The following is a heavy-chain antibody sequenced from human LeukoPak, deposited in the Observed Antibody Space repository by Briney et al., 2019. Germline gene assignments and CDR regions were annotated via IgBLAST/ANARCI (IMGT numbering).Heavy chain of an antibody. Sequence: SETLSLTCTVSGGSISSGGYYWSWIRQHPGKGLEWIGYIYYSGSTYYNPSLKSRVTISVDTSKNQFSLKLSSVTAADTAVYYCAREGFDYDSSGLDYWGQGTLVTVSS. D-gene: IGHD3-22*01. V-gene: IGHV4-31*03. CDR2: IYYSGST. CDR1: GGSISSGGYY. CDR3: AREGFDYDSSGLDY. J-gene: IGHJ4*02.